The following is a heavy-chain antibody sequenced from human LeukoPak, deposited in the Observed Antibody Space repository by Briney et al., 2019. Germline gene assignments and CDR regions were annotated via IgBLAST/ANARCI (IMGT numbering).Heavy chain of an antibody. CDR3: AREAYSSSYGSWFDP. J-gene: IGHJ5*02. Sequence: SVKVSCKASGGTFSSYAISWVRQAPGQGLEWMGGIIPIFGTANYAQKFQGRVAITADESTSTAYMELSSLRSEDTAVYYCAREAYSSSYGSWFDPWGQGTLVTVSS. D-gene: IGHD6-6*01. CDR2: IIPIFGTA. CDR1: GGTFSSYA. V-gene: IGHV1-69*13.